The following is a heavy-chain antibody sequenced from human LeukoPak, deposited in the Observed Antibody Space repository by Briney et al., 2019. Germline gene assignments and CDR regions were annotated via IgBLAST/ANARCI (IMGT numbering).Heavy chain of an antibody. CDR3: ARGQEYYYDSSGPNWFDP. CDR1: GYTFTSYD. J-gene: IGHJ5*02. D-gene: IGHD3-22*01. Sequence: ASVKVSCKASGYTFTSYDINWVRQATGQGLEWMGWVNPNSGNTGYAQKFQGRVTITRNTSISTAYMELSSLRSEDTAVYYCARGQEYYYDSSGPNWFDPWGQGTLVTVSS. CDR2: VNPNSGNT. V-gene: IGHV1-8*03.